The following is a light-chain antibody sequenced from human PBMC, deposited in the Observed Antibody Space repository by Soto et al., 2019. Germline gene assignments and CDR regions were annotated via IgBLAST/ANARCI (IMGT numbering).Light chain of an antibody. V-gene: IGLV1-40*01. CDR3: QSFDSSLTVGV. Sequence: QSVLTQPPSVSGAPGQRVTISCTGSSSNIGAGYDVQWYQQLPGTVPKLLIYASNNRPSGVPDRFSGSKSDTSASLAITGLQAEDEADYYCQSFDSSLTVGVFGGGIKLTVL. J-gene: IGLJ3*02. CDR2: ASN. CDR1: SSNIGAGYD.